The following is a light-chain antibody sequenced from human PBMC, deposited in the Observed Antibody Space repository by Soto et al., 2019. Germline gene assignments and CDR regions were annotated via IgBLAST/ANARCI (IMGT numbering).Light chain of an antibody. CDR1: QSISND. J-gene: IGKJ4*01. Sequence: EVVMTQSPSTVSVSPGEGVTISCRASQSISNDLAWYQQNPGQAPRLLIYGASTRDTGVPARFSGGGSGTEFTLTISSLQSEDFAFYYCQQNNKWPTVTFGEGTKVEIK. CDR3: QQNNKWPTVT. V-gene: IGKV3-15*01. CDR2: GAS.